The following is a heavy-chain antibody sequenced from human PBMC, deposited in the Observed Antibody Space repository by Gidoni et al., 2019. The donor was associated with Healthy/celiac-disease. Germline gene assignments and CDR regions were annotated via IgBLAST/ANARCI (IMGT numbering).Heavy chain of an antibody. CDR3: ARSAIAVADFPLAY. Sequence: GLEWMGIINPSGGSTSYAQKFQGRVTMTRDTSTSTVYMELSSLRSEDTAVYYCARSAIAVADFPLAYWGQGTLVTVSS. V-gene: IGHV1-46*01. J-gene: IGHJ4*02. D-gene: IGHD6-19*01. CDR2: INPSGGST.